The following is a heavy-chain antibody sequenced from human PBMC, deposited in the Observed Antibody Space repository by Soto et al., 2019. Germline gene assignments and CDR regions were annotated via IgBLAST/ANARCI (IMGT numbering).Heavy chain of an antibody. V-gene: IGHV3-48*01. Sequence: EVQLVESVGGLVQPGGSLRLSCAASGFTLSSYSRNRVCQAPGKGLEWVSYISSSSSTIYYADSVKGRFTISRDNAKNSLYLQMNSLRAEDTGVYYCAGDRDIVVVVAATEGGFGYWGQGTLVTVSA. CDR3: AGDRDIVVVVAATEGGFGY. J-gene: IGHJ4*02. CDR2: ISSSSSTI. D-gene: IGHD2-15*01. CDR1: GFTLSSYS.